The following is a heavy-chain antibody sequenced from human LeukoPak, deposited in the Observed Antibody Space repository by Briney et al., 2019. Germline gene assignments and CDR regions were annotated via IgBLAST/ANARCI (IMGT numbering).Heavy chain of an antibody. CDR3: ASTYYYDSSGYYYYFDY. V-gene: IGHV1-8*01. CDR1: GYTFTSYD. CDR2: MNPNSGNT. Sequence: ASVKVSCKASGYTFTSYDINWVRQATGQGLEWMGWMNPNSGNTGYAQKFQGRVTMTRNTSISTAYMELSSLRSEDTAVYYCASTYYYDSSGYYYYFDYWGQGTLVTVSS. D-gene: IGHD3-22*01. J-gene: IGHJ4*02.